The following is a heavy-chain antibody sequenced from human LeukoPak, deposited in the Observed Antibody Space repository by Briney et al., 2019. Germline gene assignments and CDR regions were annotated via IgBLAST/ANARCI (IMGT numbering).Heavy chain of an antibody. CDR3: ARELVGANSY. CDR1: AFTFNNYW. J-gene: IGHJ4*02. V-gene: IGHV3-74*01. D-gene: IGHD1-26*01. Sequence: GGSLRLSCVASAFTFNNYWMHWVRQAPGKGLVWVSRINTDGSSTSYADSVKGRFTISRDNAKNTLYLQMNSLRAEDTAVYYCARELVGANSYWGQGTLVTVSS. CDR2: INTDGSST.